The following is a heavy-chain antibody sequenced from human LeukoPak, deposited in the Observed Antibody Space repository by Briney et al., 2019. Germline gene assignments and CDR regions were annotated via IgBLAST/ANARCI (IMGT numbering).Heavy chain of an antibody. V-gene: IGHV3-23*01. CDR3: AKREYCSSTSCYAFDI. CDR2: ISGSGGST. CDR1: GFTFSSYT. D-gene: IGHD2-2*01. Sequence: PGGSLRLSCAASGFTFSSYTMTWVRQAPGKGPEWVSSISGSGGSTYYADSVKDRFTISRDNSKNMFYLQMNSLRAEDTAVYYCAKREYCSSTSCYAFDIWGQGTMVTVSS. J-gene: IGHJ3*02.